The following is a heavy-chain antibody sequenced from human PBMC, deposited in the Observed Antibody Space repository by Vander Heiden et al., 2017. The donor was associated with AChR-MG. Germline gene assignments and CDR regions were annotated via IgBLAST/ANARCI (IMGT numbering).Heavy chain of an antibody. Sequence: QVQLAASGGGLVKPGGSLRLSCAASGFPFSDYYMSGIRHAPGKGLEWVSYISSSGSTIYYADSVKGRFTISRDNAKNSLYLQRNSLRAEDTAVYYCARVKSAHCSGGSCYEPYFDYWGQGTLVTVSS. CDR2: ISSSGSTI. J-gene: IGHJ4*02. V-gene: IGHV3-11*01. D-gene: IGHD2-15*01. CDR3: ARVKSAHCSGGSCYEPYFDY. CDR1: GFPFSDYY.